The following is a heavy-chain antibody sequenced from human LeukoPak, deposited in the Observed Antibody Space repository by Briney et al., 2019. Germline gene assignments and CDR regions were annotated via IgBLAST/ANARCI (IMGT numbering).Heavy chain of an antibody. V-gene: IGHV3-66*01. CDR3: ARDMAPDTAMVLRGGDAFDI. CDR2: IYSGGST. CDR1: GFTFSSYS. J-gene: IGHJ3*02. D-gene: IGHD5-18*01. Sequence: GGSLRLSCAASGFTFSSYSMSWVRQAPGKGLEWVSVIYSGGSTYYADSVKGRFTISRDNSKNTLYLQMNSLRAEDTAVYYCARDMAPDTAMVLRGGDAFDIWGQGTMVTVSS.